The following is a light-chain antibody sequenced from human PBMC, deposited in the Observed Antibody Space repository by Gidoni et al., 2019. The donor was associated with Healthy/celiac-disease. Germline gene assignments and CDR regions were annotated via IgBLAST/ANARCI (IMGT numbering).Light chain of an antibody. CDR3: SSYTSSSTLVV. V-gene: IGLV2-14*03. J-gene: IGLJ2*01. CDR1: SSDVGGYNY. Sequence: SALTQPASVSGSPGQSITISCTGTSSDVGGYNYVPWYQPHPGKAPKLMIYDVSNRPSGVSNRFSGSKSGNTASLTISGRQAEDEADYYCSSYTSSSTLVVFGGGTKLTVL. CDR2: DVS.